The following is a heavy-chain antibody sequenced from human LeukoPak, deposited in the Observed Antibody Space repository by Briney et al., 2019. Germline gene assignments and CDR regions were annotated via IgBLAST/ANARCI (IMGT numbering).Heavy chain of an antibody. V-gene: IGHV1-24*01. Sequence: ASVKVSCKASGGTFSSYAISWVRQAPGKGLEWMGGFDPEDGETIYAQKFQGRVTMTEDTSTDTAYMELSSLRSEDTAVYYCATIPSGYDTLTFDYWGQGTLVTVSS. CDR3: ATIPSGYDTLTFDY. D-gene: IGHD5-12*01. J-gene: IGHJ4*02. CDR2: FDPEDGET. CDR1: GGTFSSYA.